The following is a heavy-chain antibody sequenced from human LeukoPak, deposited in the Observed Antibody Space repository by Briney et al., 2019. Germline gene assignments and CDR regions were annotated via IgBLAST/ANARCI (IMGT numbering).Heavy chain of an antibody. CDR3: ARDANRNGIAAPTSYYYGMDV. J-gene: IGHJ6*02. D-gene: IGHD6-6*01. CDR2: ISAYNGNT. Sequence: ASVKVSCKASGYTFTSYGISWVRQAPGQGLEWMGWISAYNGNTNYAQKLQDRVTMTTDTSTSTAYMELRSLRSDDTAVYYCARDANRNGIAAPTSYYYGMDVWGQGTTVTVSS. CDR1: GYTFTSYG. V-gene: IGHV1-18*01.